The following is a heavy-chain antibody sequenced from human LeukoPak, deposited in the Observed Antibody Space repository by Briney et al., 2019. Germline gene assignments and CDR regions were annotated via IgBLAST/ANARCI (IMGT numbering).Heavy chain of an antibody. CDR3: ARDLGGGYSYV. J-gene: IGHJ4*02. V-gene: IGHV4-59*01. Sequence: SETLSLTCTVSGGSINGNYWSWIRQPPGKGLEWIGYIYYTGSTNYNPSLGSRVTISVDTSKNQFSLKLSSVTAADTAVYYCARDLGGGYSYVWGQGTLVTVSS. CDR2: IYYTGST. CDR1: GGSINGNY. D-gene: IGHD5-18*01.